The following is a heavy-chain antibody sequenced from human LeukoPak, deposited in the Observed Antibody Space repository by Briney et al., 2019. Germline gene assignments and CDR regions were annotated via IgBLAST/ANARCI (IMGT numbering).Heavy chain of an antibody. J-gene: IGHJ4*02. CDR2: IYSGGNT. CDR1: GFTVSYNY. D-gene: IGHD3-16*01. Sequence: PGGSLRLSCAASGFTVSYNYMSWVRQAPGKGLQWVSVIYSGGNTYYADSVKGRFTISRDNSKNTLFLQMNSLRVEDTAVYYCARHSYTLPDYWGQGTLVTVSS. CDR3: ARHSYTLPDY. V-gene: IGHV3-53*01.